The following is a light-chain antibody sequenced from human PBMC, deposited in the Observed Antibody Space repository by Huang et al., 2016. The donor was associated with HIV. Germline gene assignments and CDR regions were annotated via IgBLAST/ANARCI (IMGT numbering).Light chain of an antibody. V-gene: IGKV1-39*01. CDR2: GAS. Sequence: DIQMTQSPSSLSASVGDRVTITCRASQSISEYLVWYQQKSGKAPDRLIYGASSLQPGVPSRFSGSGSGTDFTLTINSLQPEDFATYYCQQSYSAPYTFGQGTKLEI. J-gene: IGKJ2*01. CDR3: QQSYSAPYT. CDR1: QSISEY.